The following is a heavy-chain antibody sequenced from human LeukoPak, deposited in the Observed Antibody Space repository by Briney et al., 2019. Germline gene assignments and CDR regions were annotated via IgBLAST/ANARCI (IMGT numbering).Heavy chain of an antibody. D-gene: IGHD3-22*01. J-gene: IGHJ4*02. CDR2: ISGSGGST. V-gene: IGHV3-23*01. CDR3: AKAHYDSSGYYPGGY. Sequence: GGSLRLSWAASGFTFSSYAMSWVRQAPGKGLEWVSAISGSGGSTYYADSVKGRFTISRDNFKNTLYLQMNSLRAEDTAVYYCAKAHYDSSGYYPGGYWGQGTLVTVSS. CDR1: GFTFSSYA.